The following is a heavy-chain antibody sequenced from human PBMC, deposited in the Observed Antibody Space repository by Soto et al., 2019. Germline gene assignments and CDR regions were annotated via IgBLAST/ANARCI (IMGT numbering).Heavy chain of an antibody. Sequence: QVQLVESGGGVVQPGRSLRLSCAASGFTFSSYGMHWVRQAPGKGLEWVAVISYDGSNKYYADSVKGRFTISRDNSKNTLYLQMNSLRAEDTAVYYCAKDLVRKKIVVVPAATLGAVQAFDIWGQGTMVTVSS. CDR3: AKDLVRKKIVVVPAATLGAVQAFDI. CDR1: GFTFSSYG. V-gene: IGHV3-30*18. CDR2: ISYDGSNK. D-gene: IGHD2-2*01. J-gene: IGHJ3*02.